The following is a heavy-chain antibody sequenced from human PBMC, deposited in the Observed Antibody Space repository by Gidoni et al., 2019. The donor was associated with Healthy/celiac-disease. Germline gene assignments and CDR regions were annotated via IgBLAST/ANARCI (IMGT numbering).Heavy chain of an antibody. D-gene: IGHD3-22*01. CDR2: IYYSGST. CDR3: ARRRITMIAGAFDI. Sequence: QLQLQESGPGLVKPSETLSLTCTVSGGSISRSSYYWGWIRQPPGRGLEWIGSIYYSGSTYYNPSLKSRVTISVDTSKTQFSLKLSSVTAADTAVYYCARRRITMIAGAFDIWGQGTMVTVSS. J-gene: IGHJ3*02. V-gene: IGHV4-39*01. CDR1: GGSISRSSYY.